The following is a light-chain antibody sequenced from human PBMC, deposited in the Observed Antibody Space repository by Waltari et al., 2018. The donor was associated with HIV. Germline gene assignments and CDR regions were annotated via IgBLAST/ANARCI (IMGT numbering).Light chain of an antibody. CDR3: AAWDDTLTVV. CDR2: RNN. J-gene: IGLJ2*01. CDR1: SSNIGTNY. V-gene: IGLV1-47*01. Sequence: QSVLTQPPSASGTPGQSVTISCSGTSSNIGTNYVYWYQQFPGTAPKRLIYRNNKRPSGVPDRFSGSKSGTSASLDISGLRSDDEAEYYCAAWDDTLTVVFGGGTKLTVL.